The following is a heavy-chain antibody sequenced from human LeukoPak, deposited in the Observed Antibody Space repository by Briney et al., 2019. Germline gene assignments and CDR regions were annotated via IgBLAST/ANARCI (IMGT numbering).Heavy chain of an antibody. CDR2: VYNTEDT. D-gene: IGHD1-20*01. CDR3: ARGITGTIVDP. Sequence: SGALSLTCSVSGGSISGYYWSWIRQPPGKELEWIGYVYNTEDTKYIPSLESRVTISLDTSKNQFSLKLSSVTAADTAVYYCARGITGTIVDPWGQGTLVTV. J-gene: IGHJ5*02. CDR1: GGSISGYY. V-gene: IGHV4-59*01.